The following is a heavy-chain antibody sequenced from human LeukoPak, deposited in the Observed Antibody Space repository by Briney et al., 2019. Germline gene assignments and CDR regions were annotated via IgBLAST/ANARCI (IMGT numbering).Heavy chain of an antibody. CDR1: GGSISSSSYY. Sequence: SETLSLTCTVSGGSISSSSYYWGWIRQPPGKGLEWIGSIYYSGSTYYNPSLKSRVTTSVDTSKNQFSLKLSSVTAADTAVYYCARWTYDSSGYYYSAQYYFDYWGQGTLVTVSS. D-gene: IGHD3-22*01. CDR3: ARWTYDSSGYYYSAQYYFDY. J-gene: IGHJ4*02. CDR2: IYYSGST. V-gene: IGHV4-39*07.